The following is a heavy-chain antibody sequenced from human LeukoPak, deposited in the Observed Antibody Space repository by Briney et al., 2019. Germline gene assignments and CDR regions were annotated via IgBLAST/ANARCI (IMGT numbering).Heavy chain of an antibody. J-gene: IGHJ6*03. CDR1: GGSISGYY. CDR2: IYYSGST. Sequence: KPSETLSLTCTVSGGSISGYYWSWIRQPPGKTLEWIGEIYYSGSTKYNPSLKGRVTISVDTSKNQFSLKLSSVTAADTAVYYCARHPRYYYYMDVWGKGTTVTISS. V-gene: IGHV4-59*08. CDR3: ARHPRYYYYMDV.